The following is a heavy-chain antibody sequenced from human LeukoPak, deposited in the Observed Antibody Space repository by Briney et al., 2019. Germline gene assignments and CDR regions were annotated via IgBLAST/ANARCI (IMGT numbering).Heavy chain of an antibody. Sequence: SETLSLTCTVSGGSISSYYWSWIRQPPGKELEWIGYIYYSGSTNYNPSLKSRVTISVDTSKNQFSLKLSSVTAADTAVYYCASSPGGGSSWFPLDNWFDPWGQGTLVTVSS. V-gene: IGHV4-59*08. CDR1: GGSISSYY. D-gene: IGHD6-13*01. CDR3: ASSPGGGSSWFPLDNWFDP. J-gene: IGHJ5*02. CDR2: IYYSGST.